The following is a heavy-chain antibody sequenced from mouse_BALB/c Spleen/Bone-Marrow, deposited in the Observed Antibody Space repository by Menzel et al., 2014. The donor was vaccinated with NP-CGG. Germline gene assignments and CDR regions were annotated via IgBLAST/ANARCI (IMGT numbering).Heavy chain of an antibody. CDR2: INPYNGGT. D-gene: IGHD2-4*01. CDR3: AREGDYDYAWFAY. CDR1: GYSFTGYT. V-gene: IGHV1-18*01. Sequence: SGPEVVKPGASMKMSCKASGYSFTGYTMNWVKQSHGKNLEWIGLINPYNGGTHYNQKFKGKATLTVDKSSSTAYMELLSLTSEDSAVYYCAREGDYDYAWFAYWGQGTLITVSA. J-gene: IGHJ3*01.